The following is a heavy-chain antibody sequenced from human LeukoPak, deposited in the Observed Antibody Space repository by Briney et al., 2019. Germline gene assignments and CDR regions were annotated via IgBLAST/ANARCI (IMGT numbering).Heavy chain of an antibody. CDR3: AKILAPYCGDECYSI. D-gene: IGHD2-21*01. Sequence: GGSLRLSCVASGFTVSNYAMSWVRQAPGKGLEWVSAISGSEWSTYYADSVRGRFAISRDNSKNTLYLLMNGLRAEDTAVYYCAKILAPYCGDECYSIWGQGTGVTVSS. V-gene: IGHV3-23*01. J-gene: IGHJ3*02. CDR2: ISGSEWST. CDR1: GFTVSNYA.